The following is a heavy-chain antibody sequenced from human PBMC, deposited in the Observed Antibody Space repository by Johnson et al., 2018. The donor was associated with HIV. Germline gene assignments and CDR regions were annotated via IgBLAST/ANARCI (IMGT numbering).Heavy chain of an antibody. CDR3: ARGRRIQLWLLADAFDI. J-gene: IGHJ3*02. V-gene: IGHV3-30*02. D-gene: IGHD5-18*01. Sequence: QMQLVESGGGVVQPGGSLRLSCAASGFTFSNYGMHWVRQAPGKGLEWVAFIRYDGSNKYYADSVKGRFTISRDNSKNTLYLQMNSLRAEDTAVYYCARGRRIQLWLLADAFDIWGQGTMVTVSS. CDR1: GFTFSNYG. CDR2: IRYDGSNK.